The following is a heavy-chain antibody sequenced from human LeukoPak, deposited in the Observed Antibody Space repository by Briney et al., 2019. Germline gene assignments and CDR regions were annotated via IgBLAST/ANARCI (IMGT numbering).Heavy chain of an antibody. D-gene: IGHD6-19*01. CDR2: MNPKSGNT. V-gene: IGHV1-8*03. Sequence: ASVKVSCKASGYTFTSYDINWVRQVTGQGLEWMGWMNPKSGNTGYAQKFQGRVTITRNTSISTAYMEVSSLRYEDTAVYYCAKSGYSSGWYTIDYWGQGTLVTVSS. CDR1: GYTFTSYD. CDR3: AKSGYSSGWYTIDY. J-gene: IGHJ4*02.